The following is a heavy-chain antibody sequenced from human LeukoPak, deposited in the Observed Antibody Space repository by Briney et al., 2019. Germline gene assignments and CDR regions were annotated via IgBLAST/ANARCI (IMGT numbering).Heavy chain of an antibody. Sequence: ASVKVSCKSSGYTFTSYYMHWVRQAPGQGLEWMGIINPNGGSTNYAQKFQGRVTITADKSTSTAYMELSSLRSEDTAVYYCAREGPKYDYVWGSYRFKPGYFDLWGRGTLVTVSS. J-gene: IGHJ2*01. CDR2: INPNGGST. D-gene: IGHD3-16*02. CDR3: AREGPKYDYVWGSYRFKPGYFDL. CDR1: GYTFTSYY. V-gene: IGHV1-46*01.